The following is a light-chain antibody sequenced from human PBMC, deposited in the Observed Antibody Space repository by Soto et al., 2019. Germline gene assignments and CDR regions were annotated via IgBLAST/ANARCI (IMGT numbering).Light chain of an antibody. CDR2: GAS. J-gene: IGKJ3*01. Sequence: EIVLTQSPGTLSXXXXXXATLSCRASQSVSXNNLAWYQQRPGQAPRVVIYGASTRATGIPERFSGSGSGTDFTLTISRLEPEDFAVYYCQQYGRSPFTFGPGTKVDIK. V-gene: IGKV3-20*01. CDR1: QSVSXNN. CDR3: QQYGRSPFT.